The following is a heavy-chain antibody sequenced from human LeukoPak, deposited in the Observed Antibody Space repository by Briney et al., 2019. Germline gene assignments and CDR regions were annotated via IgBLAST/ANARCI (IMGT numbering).Heavy chain of an antibody. V-gene: IGHV3-15*01. D-gene: IGHD6-13*01. CDR1: GFTFSNAW. Sequence: GGSLRLSCAASGFTFSNAWMSWVRQAPGKGLEWVGRIKSKTDGGTTDYAAPVKGRFTISRDDSKNTLYLQMNSLKTEDTAVYYCTTEQDGLIAAAGTGDLDAFDIWGQGTMVTVSS. CDR3: TTEQDGLIAAAGTGDLDAFDI. CDR2: IKSKTDGGTT. J-gene: IGHJ3*02.